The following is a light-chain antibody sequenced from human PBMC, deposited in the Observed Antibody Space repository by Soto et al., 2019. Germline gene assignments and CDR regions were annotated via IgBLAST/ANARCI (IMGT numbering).Light chain of an antibody. Sequence: QSALTQPASVSGSPGQSITISCTGTSSDVGGYNYVSWYQQHPGKAPKLVIYEVSNRPSGVSNRFSGSKSGNTASLTISWLQAEDEADYYCSSYTSSSTNYVFGTGTKLTVL. CDR1: SSDVGGYNY. V-gene: IGLV2-14*01. CDR3: SSYTSSSTNYV. CDR2: EVS. J-gene: IGLJ1*01.